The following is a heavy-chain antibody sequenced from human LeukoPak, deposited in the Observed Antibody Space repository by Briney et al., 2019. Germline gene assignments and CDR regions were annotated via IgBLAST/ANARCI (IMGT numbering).Heavy chain of an antibody. Sequence: GGSLRLSCAASGFTFSTCSMKWVRQAPGKALEWVSSISSSSYHIYYADSVKGRFTISRDNANNLLYLQMNSLRAEDTAVYYCASGTIVGARGADNWGQGTPVTVSS. V-gene: IGHV3-21*01. CDR2: ISSSSYHI. CDR3: ASGTIVGARGADN. D-gene: IGHD1-26*01. J-gene: IGHJ4*02. CDR1: GFTFSTCS.